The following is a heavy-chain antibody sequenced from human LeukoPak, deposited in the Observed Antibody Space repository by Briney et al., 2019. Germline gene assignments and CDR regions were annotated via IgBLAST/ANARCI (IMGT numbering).Heavy chain of an antibody. V-gene: IGHV3-30*02. Sequence: GGSLRLYCAASGFTFSSYGMLWVRPAPGQGLGGVAFIRYDGSNKYYADSVKGRFTISRDNSKNTMYLQMNSLRAKDMAVYYCAKVPRVGGSEPWAFDSWGQGTLVTVSS. D-gene: IGHD1-26*01. CDR1: GFTFSSYG. CDR2: IRYDGSNK. CDR3: AKVPRVGGSEPWAFDS. J-gene: IGHJ4*02.